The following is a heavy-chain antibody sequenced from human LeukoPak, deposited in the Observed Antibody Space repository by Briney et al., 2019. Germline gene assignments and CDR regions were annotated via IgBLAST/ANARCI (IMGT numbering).Heavy chain of an antibody. CDR2: INHSGST. CDR3: AREEVIRVITMSVYFDY. J-gene: IGHJ4*02. Sequence: SETLSLTCAVYGGSFSGYYWSWIRQPPGKGLEWIGEINHSGSTNYNPSLKSRVTISVDTSKNQFSLKLSSVTAADTAVYYCAREEVIRVITMSVYFDYWGQGTPVTVSS. V-gene: IGHV4-34*01. CDR1: GGSFSGYY. D-gene: IGHD3-22*01.